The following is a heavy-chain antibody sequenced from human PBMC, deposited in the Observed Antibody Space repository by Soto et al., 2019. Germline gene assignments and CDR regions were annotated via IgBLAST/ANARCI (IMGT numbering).Heavy chain of an antibody. CDR3: ARDSRVAKDSFDY. V-gene: IGHV3-7*01. CDR2: IKQDGSEK. D-gene: IGHD2-15*01. Sequence: EVQLVESGGGLVQPGGSLRLSCAASGFTFSSYWMSWVRQAPGKGLEWVANIKQDGSEKYYVDSVKGRFTISRDNAKNSLYLQMNSLRAEDTAVYYCARDSRVAKDSFDYWGQGTLVTVSS. J-gene: IGHJ4*02. CDR1: GFTFSSYW.